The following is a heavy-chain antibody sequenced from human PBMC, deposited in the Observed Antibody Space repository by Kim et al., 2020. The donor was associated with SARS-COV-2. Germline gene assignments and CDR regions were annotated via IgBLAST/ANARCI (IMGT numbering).Heavy chain of an antibody. CDR3: ARNRGGYSSSSLSGNWFDP. D-gene: IGHD6-6*01. J-gene: IGHJ5*02. Sequence: ASVKVSCKASGYTFTSYGISWVRQAPGQGLEWMGWISAYNGNTNYAQKLQGRVTMTTDTSTSTAYMELRSLRSDDTAVYYCARNRGGYSSSSLSGNWFDPWGQGTLVTVSS. V-gene: IGHV1-18*04. CDR1: GYTFTSYG. CDR2: ISAYNGNT.